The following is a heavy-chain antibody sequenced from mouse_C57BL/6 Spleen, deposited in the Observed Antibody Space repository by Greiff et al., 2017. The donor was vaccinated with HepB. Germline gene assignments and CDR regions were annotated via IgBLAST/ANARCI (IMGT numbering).Heavy chain of an antibody. J-gene: IGHJ3*01. Sequence: EVQLQESGTVLARPGASVKMSCKTSGYTFTSYWMHWVKQRPGQGLEWIGAIYPGTSDTSYNQKFKGTAKLTAVTSASTAYMELSSLTNEDSAVYYCTRKVNWDDFAYWGQGTLVTVSA. CDR2: IYPGTSDT. CDR1: GYTFTSYW. CDR3: TRKVNWDDFAY. V-gene: IGHV1-5*01. D-gene: IGHD4-1*02.